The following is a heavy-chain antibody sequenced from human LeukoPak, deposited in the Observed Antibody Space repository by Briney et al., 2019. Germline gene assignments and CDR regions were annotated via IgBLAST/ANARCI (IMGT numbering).Heavy chain of an antibody. V-gene: IGHV3-21*01. J-gene: IGHJ4*02. CDR3: ARDKQQLLNDY. Sequence: GGSLRLSCAASGFTFSSYSMNWVRQAPGKGLEWVSSISSSSSCIYYADSVKGRFTISRDNAKNSLYLQMNSLRAEDTAVYYCARDKQQLLNDYWGQGTLVTVSS. CDR1: GFTFSSYS. D-gene: IGHD6-13*01. CDR2: ISSSSSCI.